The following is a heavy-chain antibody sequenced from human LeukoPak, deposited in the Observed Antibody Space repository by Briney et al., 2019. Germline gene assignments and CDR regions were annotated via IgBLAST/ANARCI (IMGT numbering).Heavy chain of an antibody. CDR1: GFTFSTYV. V-gene: IGHV3-64*01. J-gene: IGHJ4*02. CDR2: ITGDGGYT. CDR3: AKDFLERAYGSVSYPTS. D-gene: IGHD3-10*01. Sequence: GGSLRLSCAASGFTFSTYVMQWVRQAPGKGLEYVSAITGDGGYTYYANSVKGRFTISRDNSKKTLYLQMNSLRAEDTALYYCAKDFLERAYGSVSYPTSWGQGTLVTVSS.